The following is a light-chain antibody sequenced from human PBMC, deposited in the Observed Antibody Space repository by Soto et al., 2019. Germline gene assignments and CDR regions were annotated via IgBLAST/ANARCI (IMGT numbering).Light chain of an antibody. CDR3: LQHNSYPYT. Sequence: DIQMTQSPSSLSASVGDRVTITCRAIQGIRNDLGWYHQKPGKAPKLLIYAASSLQSGVPSRFSRSGSGTEFTLTISNLQPEDFATYYCLQHNSYPYTFGQGTKLEIK. J-gene: IGKJ2*01. CDR1: QGIRND. V-gene: IGKV1-17*02. CDR2: AAS.